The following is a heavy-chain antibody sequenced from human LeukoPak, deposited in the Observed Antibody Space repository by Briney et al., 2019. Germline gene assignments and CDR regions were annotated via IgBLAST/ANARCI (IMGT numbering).Heavy chain of an antibody. CDR2: ISGSGGRT. Sequence: PGGSLRLSCAASGFTFNSYAMSWVRQAPGKGLEWVSAISGSGGRTYYADSVKGRFTISRDDSKSTLFLQMNSLRAEDTAVYYCAKTLRYCSGGSCSDWGQGTLVTVSS. CDR3: AKTLRYCSGGSCSD. J-gene: IGHJ4*02. CDR1: GFTFNSYA. D-gene: IGHD2-15*01. V-gene: IGHV3-23*01.